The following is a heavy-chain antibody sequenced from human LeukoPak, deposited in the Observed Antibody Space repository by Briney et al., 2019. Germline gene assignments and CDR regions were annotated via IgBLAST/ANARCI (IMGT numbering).Heavy chain of an antibody. CDR1: GYTFTSYG. Sequence: ASVKVSCKASGYTFTSYGISWVRQAPGQGLEWMGWISAYNGNTNYAQKLQGRVTMTTDTSTSTVYMELSSLRSEDTAVYYCARAELRYFDWFPFDYWGQGTLVTVSS. D-gene: IGHD3-9*01. CDR3: ARAELRYFDWFPFDY. V-gene: IGHV1-18*01. J-gene: IGHJ4*02. CDR2: ISAYNGNT.